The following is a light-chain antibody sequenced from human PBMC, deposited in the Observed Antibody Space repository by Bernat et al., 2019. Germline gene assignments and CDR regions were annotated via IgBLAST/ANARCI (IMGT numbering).Light chain of an antibody. CDR1: QSVSSY. J-gene: IGKJ5*01. CDR3: QQRSNWPT. V-gene: IGKV3-11*01. Sequence: EIVLTQSPATLSLSPGERATLSCRASQSVSSYLAWYQQKPGQAPRLLIYDASNRATGIPARFSGSGSGPDFTLPISSLEPEDFAVYYCQQRSNWPTFGQGTRLEIK. CDR2: DAS.